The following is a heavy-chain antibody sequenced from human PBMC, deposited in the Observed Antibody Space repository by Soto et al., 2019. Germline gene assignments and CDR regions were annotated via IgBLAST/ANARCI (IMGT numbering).Heavy chain of an antibody. V-gene: IGHV4-30-4*08. CDR1: GGSISRGDYY. D-gene: IGHD6-13*01. CDR2: IYYSGST. CDR3: ARMDSSSWYAFDI. Sequence: SETLSLTCTVSGGSISRGDYYWGWIRQPPGKGLEWIGYIYYSGSTYYKPSLKSRVTISVDTSKNQFSLKLSSVTAADTAVYYCARMDSSSWYAFDIWGQGTMVTVSS. J-gene: IGHJ3*02.